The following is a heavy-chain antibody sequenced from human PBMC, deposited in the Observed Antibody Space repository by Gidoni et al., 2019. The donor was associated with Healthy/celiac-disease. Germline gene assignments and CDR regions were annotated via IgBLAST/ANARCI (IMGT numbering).Heavy chain of an antibody. CDR1: GGTFISYT. J-gene: IGHJ6*02. V-gene: IGHV1-69*08. CDR2: ILPILGIA. Sequence: QVQLVQSGAEVKKPGSSVKVSCKASGGTFISYTISWVRQAPGQGLEWMGRILPILGIANYAQKFQGRVTITADKSTSTAYMELSSLRSEDTAVYYCARDLLVVVTATPGYYYGMDVWGQGTTVTVSS. D-gene: IGHD2-21*02. CDR3: ARDLLVVVTATPGYYYGMDV.